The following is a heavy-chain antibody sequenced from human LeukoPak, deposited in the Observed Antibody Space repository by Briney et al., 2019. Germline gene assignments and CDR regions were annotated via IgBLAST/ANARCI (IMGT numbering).Heavy chain of an antibody. V-gene: IGHV4-31*03. CDR1: GGSISSGGCY. D-gene: IGHD6-6*01. CDR2: ICYSGRS. J-gene: IGHJ5*02. Sequence: SETLSLTCTVSGGSISSGGCYWSWILQHPGKGPEGSGYICYSGRSNDNPSLQTRLTISVETSKNHSSLKLSSVTAADTAVYYCAIYKYSSSGGNWFDPWGQGTLVTVSS. CDR3: AIYKYSSSGGNWFDP.